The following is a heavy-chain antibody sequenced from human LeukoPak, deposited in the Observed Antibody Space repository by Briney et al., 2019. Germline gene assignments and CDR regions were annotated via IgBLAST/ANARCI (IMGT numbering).Heavy chain of an antibody. D-gene: IGHD6-25*01. CDR1: GFTFSNYA. CDR2: ITSGGGTT. CDR3: TRDPPRAAWVFDY. J-gene: IGHJ4*02. Sequence: GGSLRLSCAASGFTFSNYAMSWVRQAPGKALEWVSAITSGGGTTYYAGSVKGRFTISRDNSKNTLYLQMNSLRAEDTAVYYCTRDPPRAAWVFDYWGQGTLVSVSS. V-gene: IGHV3-23*01.